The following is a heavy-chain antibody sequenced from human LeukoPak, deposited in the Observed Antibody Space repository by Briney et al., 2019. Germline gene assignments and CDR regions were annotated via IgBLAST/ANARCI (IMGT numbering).Heavy chain of an antibody. V-gene: IGHV3-7*05. D-gene: IGHD2/OR15-2a*01. Sequence: PGGSLRLSCAASGFTFNSYWISWVRQAPGKGLERLANINQDGSEKYYVDSVKGRFTISRDNAKNSLYLQMNSLRAEDTAVYYCTTFYTRLTDYWGQGTLVTVSS. CDR1: GFTFNSYW. J-gene: IGHJ4*02. CDR3: TTFYTRLTDY. CDR2: INQDGSEK.